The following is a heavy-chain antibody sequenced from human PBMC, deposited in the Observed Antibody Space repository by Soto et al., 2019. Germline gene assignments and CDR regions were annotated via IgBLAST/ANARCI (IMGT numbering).Heavy chain of an antibody. CDR2: ISYDGSNK. J-gene: IGHJ4*02. D-gene: IGHD5-12*01. V-gene: IGHV3-30*18. CDR3: AKEYSGYDHFVY. Sequence: QVQLVESGGGVVQPGRSLRLSCAASGFTFSSYDMHWVRQAPGKGLEWVAVISYDGSNKYYADSVKGRFTISRDNSKNTLYLQMNSLRAEDTAVYYCAKEYSGYDHFVYWGQGTLVTVSS. CDR1: GFTFSSYD.